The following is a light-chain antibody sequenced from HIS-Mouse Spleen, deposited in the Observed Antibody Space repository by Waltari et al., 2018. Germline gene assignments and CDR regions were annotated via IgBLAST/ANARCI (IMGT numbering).Light chain of an antibody. CDR2: DDS. Sequence: SYVLTQPPSVSVAPGKTARITCGGNNIGSKSVHWYQQKPGQAPVLVVYDDSDRPSGIPARFSGSNAGNTATLTISRVEAGDEADYYCQVWDSSSDHPYVFGTGTKVTVL. CDR1: NIGSKS. J-gene: IGLJ1*01. V-gene: IGLV3-21*03. CDR3: QVWDSSSDHPYV.